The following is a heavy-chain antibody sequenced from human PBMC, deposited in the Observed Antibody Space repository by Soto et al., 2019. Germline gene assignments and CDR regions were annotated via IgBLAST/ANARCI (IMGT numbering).Heavy chain of an antibody. D-gene: IGHD2-21*02. CDR1: GGSISSGDYY. J-gene: IGHJ4*02. V-gene: IGHV4-30-4*01. Sequence: PSETLSLTCTVSGGSISSGDYYWSWIRQPPGKGLEWIGYIYYSGSTYYNSSLKSRVTISVDTSMNQFSLKLSSVTAADTAVYYCARAHGGNSDFDYWGQGTLVTVSS. CDR2: IYYSGST. CDR3: ARAHGGNSDFDY.